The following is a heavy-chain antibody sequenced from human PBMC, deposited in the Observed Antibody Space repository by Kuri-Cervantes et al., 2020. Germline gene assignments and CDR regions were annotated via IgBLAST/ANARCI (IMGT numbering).Heavy chain of an antibody. CDR3: ARIGYSSSSLDY. D-gene: IGHD6-6*01. Sequence: CAASGFTFSTYWMSWVRQAPGKGLERVANIKQDGSEKYYVDSVKGRFTTSSDNAKKSLYLQMNSLRAGDTAIFYCARIGYSSSSLDYWGQGSLVTVSS. V-gene: IGHV3-7*01. J-gene: IGHJ4*02. CDR2: IKQDGSEK. CDR1: GFTFSTYW.